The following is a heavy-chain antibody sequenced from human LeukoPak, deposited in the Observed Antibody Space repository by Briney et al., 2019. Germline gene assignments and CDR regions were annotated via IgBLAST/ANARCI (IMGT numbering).Heavy chain of an antibody. V-gene: IGHV3-20*04. CDR1: GFTFSSYS. D-gene: IGHD6-19*01. Sequence: PGGSLRLSCAASGFTFSSYSMTWVRQAPGKGLEWVSGINWNGGSTGYADSVKGRFTISRDNAKNSLYLQMNSLKTEDTAVYYCTTGASSSGWYDYVYWGQGTLVTVSS. CDR2: INWNGGST. CDR3: TTGASSSGWYDYVY. J-gene: IGHJ4*02.